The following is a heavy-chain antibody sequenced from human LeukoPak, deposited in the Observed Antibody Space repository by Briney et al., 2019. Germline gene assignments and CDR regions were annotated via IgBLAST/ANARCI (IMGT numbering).Heavy chain of an antibody. CDR3: ASHYGSGSDNWFDP. J-gene: IGHJ5*02. Sequence: GSLRLSCAASGFTFSSYEMNWVRQPPGKGLEWIGEINQSGTTKYNPSLKSRVTISVDTSKNQFSLKLSSVTAADTAVYYCASHYGSGSDNWFDPWGQGTLVTVSS. CDR1: GFTFSSYE. CDR2: INQSGTT. V-gene: IGHV4-34*01. D-gene: IGHD3-10*01.